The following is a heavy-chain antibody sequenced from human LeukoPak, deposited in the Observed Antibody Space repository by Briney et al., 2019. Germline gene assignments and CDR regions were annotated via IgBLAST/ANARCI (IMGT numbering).Heavy chain of an antibody. CDR3: ARPSGSVTIFGVVDYFDY. CDR1: GFTFSIYA. V-gene: IGHV3-30*04. Sequence: GGSLRLSCAASGFTFSIYAMNWVRQAPGKGLDWVAGVAYDGSNENYAESVKGRFTTSRDNSKNMLYPQMNSLRAEDTAVYFCARPSGSVTIFGVVDYFDYWGPGTLVTVSS. CDR2: VAYDGSNE. J-gene: IGHJ4*02. D-gene: IGHD3-3*01.